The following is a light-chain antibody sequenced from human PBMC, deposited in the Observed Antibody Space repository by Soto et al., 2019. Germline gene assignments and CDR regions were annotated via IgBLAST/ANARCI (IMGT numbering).Light chain of an antibody. CDR3: QHYNSYSET. CDR1: QNIRSR. CDR2: DAS. Sequence: DFHSPQSPSTRSASLVDRVPIPCRASQNIRSRLAWFQQKPGKAPKLLIYDASSLESGVPQRFSGSGSGTEFTLTISSLQPDDCATDDGQHYNSYSETVGQGTKVEIK. V-gene: IGKV1-5*01. J-gene: IGKJ1*01.